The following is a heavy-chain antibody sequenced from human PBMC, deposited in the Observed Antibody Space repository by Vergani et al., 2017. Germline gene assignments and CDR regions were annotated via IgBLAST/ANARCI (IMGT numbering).Heavy chain of an antibody. CDR3: ARETDTGSSVSYNYYAMDV. CDR2: MSSGDSI. D-gene: IGHD3-9*01. CDR1: GFTFSDHY. V-gene: IGHV3-11*04. Sequence: VQLVESGGGVVKPGGSLRLSCAASGFTFSDHYMSWVRQAPGKGLEWISYMSSGDSIYYADSVKGRFTVSRDNTKNTLYLQMNSLRAEDTAVYYCARETDTGSSVSYNYYAMDVWGQGTTVSVSS. J-gene: IGHJ6*02.